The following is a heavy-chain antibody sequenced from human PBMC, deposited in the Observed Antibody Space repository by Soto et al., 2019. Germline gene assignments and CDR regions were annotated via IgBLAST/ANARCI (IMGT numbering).Heavy chain of an antibody. D-gene: IGHD6-13*01. Sequence: PGGSLRLSCAASGFTFSNSWMTWVRQAPGKGLEWVSGLSDSGGSIYYADSVKGRFTISRDNSMNTLYLQMNTLRAEDTAIYYCAKVSSSWYAGFFDLWGQGTLVTVSS. CDR1: GFTFSNSW. CDR2: LSDSGGSI. J-gene: IGHJ4*02. V-gene: IGHV3-23*01. CDR3: AKVSSSWYAGFFDL.